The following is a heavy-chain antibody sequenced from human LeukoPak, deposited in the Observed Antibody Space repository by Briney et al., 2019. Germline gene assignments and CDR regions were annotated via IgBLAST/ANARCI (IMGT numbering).Heavy chain of an antibody. CDR2: INPTSGGT. Sequence: ASVKVSCKASGYTFTSHYLHWVRQAPGQGLEWMGWINPTSGGTYYLQKFQGRFVMTRDTSTGTVYMELSSLTSGDTALYFCARSRSFSGYGAFGPWGQGTLVTVSS. J-gene: IGHJ5*02. D-gene: IGHD5-12*01. CDR3: ARSRSFSGYGAFGP. V-gene: IGHV1-2*02. CDR1: GYTFTSHY.